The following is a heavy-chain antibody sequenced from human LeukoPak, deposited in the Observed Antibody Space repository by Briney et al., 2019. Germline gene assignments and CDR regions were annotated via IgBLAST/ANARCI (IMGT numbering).Heavy chain of an antibody. J-gene: IGHJ6*03. CDR1: GGTFSSYS. CDR3: ARVDRYHYYLDV. CDR2: IMPLFNTA. Sequence: SVKVSCKASGGTFSSYSITWVRQAPGQGLEWMGGIMPLFNTANYAQQFQGRVTITTDESTSTAYMELSSLRFEDTAMYYCARVDRYHYYLDVWGKGTTVTVSS. V-gene: IGHV1-69*05.